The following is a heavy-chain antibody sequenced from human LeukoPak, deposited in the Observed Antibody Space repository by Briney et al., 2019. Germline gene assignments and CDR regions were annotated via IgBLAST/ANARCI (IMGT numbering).Heavy chain of an antibody. CDR2: IYYSGRT. V-gene: IGHV4-39*01. D-gene: IGHD1-26*01. Sequence: SETLSLTCTVSGGSISSSSYYWGWIRQPPGKGLEWIGSIYYSGRTYYNPSLKSRVTISVDTSKNQFSLKLSSVTAADTAVYYCARHGGDPEYSGTYPFDYWGQGTLVTVSS. J-gene: IGHJ4*02. CDR3: ARHGGDPEYSGTYPFDY. CDR1: GGSISSSSYY.